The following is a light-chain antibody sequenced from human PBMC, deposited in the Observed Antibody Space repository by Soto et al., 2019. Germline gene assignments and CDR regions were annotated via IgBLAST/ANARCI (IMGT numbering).Light chain of an antibody. J-gene: IGLJ1*01. CDR3: QSYERSLGGLYA. CDR1: SSNIGAGYD. V-gene: IGLV1-40*01. Sequence: QSVLTQPPSVSGAPGQRVTISCTGSSSNIGAGYDVHWYQQLPGTAPKLLIYGNSNRPSGVPDRFSGSKSGTSASLAITGLRVEEEANNYCQSYERSLGGLYASGTVTKVTVL. CDR2: GNS.